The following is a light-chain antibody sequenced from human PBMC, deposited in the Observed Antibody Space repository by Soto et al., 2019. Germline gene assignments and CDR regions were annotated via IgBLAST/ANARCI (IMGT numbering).Light chain of an antibody. J-gene: IGKJ5*01. Sequence: DIQMTQSPSTLSASVGDRVTITCRASQSISSWLAWYQQKPGKAPKVLIYDASNLESGVPSRFSGSGSGTDFTLTISSLQPEGFATYYCQQSYSTPITFGQGTRLEIK. V-gene: IGKV1-5*01. CDR2: DAS. CDR3: QQSYSTPIT. CDR1: QSISSW.